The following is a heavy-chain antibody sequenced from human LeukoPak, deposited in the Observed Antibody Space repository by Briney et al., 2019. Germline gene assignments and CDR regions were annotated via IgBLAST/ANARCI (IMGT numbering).Heavy chain of an antibody. CDR1: GGSISSYY. V-gene: IGHV4-4*07. D-gene: IGHD3-22*01. CDR2: IYTSGST. J-gene: IGHJ3*02. Sequence: PSETLSLTCTVSGGSISSYYWSWIRQPAGKGLEWIGRIYTSGSTNYNPSLKSRVTMSVDTSKNQFSLKLSSVTAADTAVYYCARDLANIMIVGDDAFDIWGQGTMVTVSS. CDR3: ARDLANIMIVGDDAFDI.